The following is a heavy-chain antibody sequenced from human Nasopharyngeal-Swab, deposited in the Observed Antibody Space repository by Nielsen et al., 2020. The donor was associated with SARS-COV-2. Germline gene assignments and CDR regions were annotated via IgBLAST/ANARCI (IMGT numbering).Heavy chain of an antibody. CDR3: AKVGGYCSSTSCYGLFDY. CDR1: GFTFSSYS. J-gene: IGHJ4*02. CDR2: ISSSSSYI. Sequence: GESLKISCAASGFTFSSYSMNWVRQAPGKGLEWVSSISSSSSYIYYADSVKGRFTISRDNSKNTLYLQMNSLRAEDTAVYYCAKVGGYCSSTSCYGLFDYWGQGTLVTVSS. D-gene: IGHD2-2*03. V-gene: IGHV3-21*04.